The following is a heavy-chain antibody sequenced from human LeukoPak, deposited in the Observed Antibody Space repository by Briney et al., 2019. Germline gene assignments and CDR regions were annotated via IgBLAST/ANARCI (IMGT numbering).Heavy chain of an antibody. CDR1: GFTFSSYW. J-gene: IGHJ4*02. CDR2: INSDGSST. CDR3: ASLGVAMGDFDY. V-gene: IGHV3-74*01. Sequence: PGRSLRLSCAASGFTFSSYWMHWVRQAPGKGLVWVSRINSDGSSTSYADSVKGRFTISRDNAKNTPYLQMNSLRAEDTAVYYCASLGVAMGDFDYWGQGTLVTVSS. D-gene: IGHD5-12*01.